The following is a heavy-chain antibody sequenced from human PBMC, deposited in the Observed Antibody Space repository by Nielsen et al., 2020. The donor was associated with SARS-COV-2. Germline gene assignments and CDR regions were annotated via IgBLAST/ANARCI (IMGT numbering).Heavy chain of an antibody. CDR2: ISSDGTND. CDR3: ARETLDHTSSFVDY. Sequence: GESLKISCAASGFTFSSYAMSWVRQAPGKGLEWMAIISSDGTNDHYADSVKGRLTVSRDNSKDTLYLQMNNLKLEDTAVYYCARETLDHTSSFVDYWGQGTLVTVSS. CDR1: GFTFSSYA. J-gene: IGHJ4*02. D-gene: IGHD1-26*01. V-gene: IGHV3-30-3*01.